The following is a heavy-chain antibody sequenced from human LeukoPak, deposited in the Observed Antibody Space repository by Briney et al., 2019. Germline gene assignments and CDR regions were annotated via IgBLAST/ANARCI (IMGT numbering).Heavy chain of an antibody. CDR3: AGEQAEPAAW. D-gene: IGHD6-13*01. CDR1: GLTISSYS. CDR2: ISSSSSTI. V-gene: IGHV3-48*01. J-gene: IGHJ4*02. Sequence: PGGSLRLSCAASGLTISSYSMNWVRQAPGKGLQWVSYISSSSSTIYYADSVKGRFTISRDNAKNSLYLQMNSLRAEDTAVYYCAGEQAEPAAWWGQGTLVTVSS.